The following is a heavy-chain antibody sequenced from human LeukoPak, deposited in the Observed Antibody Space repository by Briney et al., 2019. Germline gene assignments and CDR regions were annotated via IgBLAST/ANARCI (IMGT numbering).Heavy chain of an antibody. D-gene: IGHD2/OR15-2a*01. J-gene: IGHJ5*02. CDR1: GGSISSYY. CDR3: ARGFTLFDP. Sequence: PSETLSLTCTVSGGSISSYYWSWIRQPPGKGLEWIGYIYYSGSTNFNPSLKSRVTISVDTSKNQFSLKLSSVTAGDTALYYCARGFTLFDPWGQGTLVTVSS. CDR2: IYYSGST. V-gene: IGHV4-59*01.